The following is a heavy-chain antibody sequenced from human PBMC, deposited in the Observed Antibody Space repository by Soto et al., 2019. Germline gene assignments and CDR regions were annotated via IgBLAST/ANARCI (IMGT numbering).Heavy chain of an antibody. J-gene: IGHJ4*02. Sequence: EVQLLESGGGLVQPGGSLRLSCAASGFTVSFCAMSWVRQAPGKGLEWVSSIRGRGGVTYFADSVRGRFTISRDNSKNTLYLQISSLRGEEPGVYYCVKGHSDSYYYFDYWGQGTLVTVSS. CDR3: VKGHSDSYYYFDY. CDR2: IRGRGGVT. CDR1: GFTVSFCA. V-gene: IGHV3-23*01. D-gene: IGHD3-22*01.